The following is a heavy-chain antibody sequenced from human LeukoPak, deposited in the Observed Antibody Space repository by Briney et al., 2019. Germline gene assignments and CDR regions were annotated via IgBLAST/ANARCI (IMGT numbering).Heavy chain of an antibody. D-gene: IGHD6-19*01. CDR3: AREGQWLAETDDAFDI. J-gene: IGHJ3*02. Sequence: TGGSLRLSCAASGFTFSSYSMNWVRQAPGKGLEWVSSISSSSSYIYYADSVKGRFTISRDNAKNPLYLQMNSLRAEDTAVYYCAREGQWLAETDDAFDIWGQGTMVTVSS. CDR2: ISSSSSYI. CDR1: GFTFSSYS. V-gene: IGHV3-21*01.